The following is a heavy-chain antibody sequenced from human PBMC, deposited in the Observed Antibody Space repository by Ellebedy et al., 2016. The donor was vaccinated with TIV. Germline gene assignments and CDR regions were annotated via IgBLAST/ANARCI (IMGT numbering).Heavy chain of an antibody. D-gene: IGHD5-24*01. Sequence: SETLSLXCAVYGGSFSGYYWSWIRQPPGKGLEWIGEINHSGSTNYNPSLKSRVTISVDTSKNQFSLKLSSVTAADTAVYYCASAEEMATIVLWGQGTLVTLSS. J-gene: IGHJ4*02. V-gene: IGHV4-34*01. CDR1: GGSFSGYY. CDR3: ASAEEMATIVL. CDR2: INHSGST.